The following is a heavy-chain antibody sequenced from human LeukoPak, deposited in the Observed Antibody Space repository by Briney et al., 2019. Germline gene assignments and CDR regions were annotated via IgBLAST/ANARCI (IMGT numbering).Heavy chain of an antibody. CDR3: AKDLTAGQGDY. V-gene: IGHV3-9*01. D-gene: IGHD1-14*01. CDR1: GFTFDDYA. J-gene: IGHJ4*02. Sequence: GRSLRLSCAASGFTFDDYAMHWVWQAPGEGLEWVSGINWNSGRIGYADSVKGRFTISRDNAKNSLYLQMNSLRAEDTAFYYCAKDLTAGQGDYWGQGTLVTVSS. CDR2: INWNSGRI.